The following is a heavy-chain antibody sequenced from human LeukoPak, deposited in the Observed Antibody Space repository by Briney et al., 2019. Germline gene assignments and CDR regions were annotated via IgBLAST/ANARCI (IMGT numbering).Heavy chain of an antibody. CDR2: IIPIFGTA. CDR3: ASVSSGSYSLDY. Sequence: SVKVSCKASGGTFSSYAISWVRQAPGQGLEWMGGIIPIFGTANYAQKFQGRVTITADESTSTAYMELSSLRSEDTAVYYCASVSSGSYSLDYWGQGTLVTVSS. J-gene: IGHJ4*02. V-gene: IGHV1-69*13. D-gene: IGHD1-26*01. CDR1: GGTFSSYA.